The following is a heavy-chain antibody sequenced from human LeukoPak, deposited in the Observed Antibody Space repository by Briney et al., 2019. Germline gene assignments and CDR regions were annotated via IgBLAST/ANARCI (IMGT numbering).Heavy chain of an antibody. CDR1: GYTFTDHY. CDR3: ATNEVVGLYSYFDY. CDR2: ISPKSGGT. D-gene: IGHD5-12*01. V-gene: IGHV1-2*02. J-gene: IGHJ4*02. Sequence: ASVKVSFKASGYTFTDHYMHWVRQAPGQGLEWMGWISPKSGGTNYAQKFQGRVTMTRDTSVSTAYMELSRLRSDDTAVYYCATNEVVGLYSYFDYWGQGTLVTVSS.